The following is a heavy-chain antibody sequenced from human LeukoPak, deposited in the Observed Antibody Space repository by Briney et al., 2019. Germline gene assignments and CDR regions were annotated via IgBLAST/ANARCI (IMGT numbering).Heavy chain of an antibody. CDR2: IDPSDSFT. V-gene: IGHV5-10-1*01. D-gene: IGHD6-19*01. CDR1: EFRFTNYW. Sequence: GESLQISCRGSEFRFTNYWINWVRQMPGRGLEWMGRIDPSDSFTNYSPSFQGHVTISADKSTNTAHLQWKNLEASDTAIYFCTRQQWLVSPFDYWGQGTLVIVSS. J-gene: IGHJ4*02. CDR3: TRQQWLVSPFDY.